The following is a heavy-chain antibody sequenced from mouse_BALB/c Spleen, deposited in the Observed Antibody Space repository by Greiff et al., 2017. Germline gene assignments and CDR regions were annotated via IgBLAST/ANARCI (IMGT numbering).Heavy chain of an antibody. CDR1: GYTFTSYT. CDR2: INPSSGYT. J-gene: IGHJ4*01. Sequence: QVQLKQSGAELARPGASVKMSCKASGYTFTSYTMHWVKQRPGQGLEWIGYINPSSGYTNYNQKFKDKATLTADKSSSTAYMQLSSLTSEDSAVYYCARSRSYGSSYYAMDYWGQGTSVTVSS. CDR3: ARSRSYGSSYYAMDY. D-gene: IGHD1-1*01. V-gene: IGHV1-4*01.